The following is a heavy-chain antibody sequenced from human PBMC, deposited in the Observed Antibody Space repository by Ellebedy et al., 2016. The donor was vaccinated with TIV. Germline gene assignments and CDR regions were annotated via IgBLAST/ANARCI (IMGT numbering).Heavy chain of an antibody. J-gene: IGHJ4*02. D-gene: IGHD6-19*01. CDR1: GGSISSYY. V-gene: IGHV4-59*01. CDR3: ATSELGWYQTPRFDY. CDR2: IYYSGST. Sequence: SETLSLXCTVSGGSISSYYWSWIRQPPGKGLEWIGYIYYSGSTNYNPSLKSRVTISVDTSKNQFSLKLSSVTAADTAVYYCATSELGWYQTPRFDYWGQGTLVTVSS.